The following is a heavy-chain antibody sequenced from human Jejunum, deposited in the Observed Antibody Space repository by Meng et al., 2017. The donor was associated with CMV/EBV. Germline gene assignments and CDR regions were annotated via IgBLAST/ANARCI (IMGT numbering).Heavy chain of an antibody. CDR2: TYKGVST. D-gene: IGHD4-23*01. CDR1: GGSVSTPNAC. CDR3: ARLSVVTGEVGVDC. Sequence: SGGSVSTPNACWGGFRQPPRRGVEWIGSTYKGVSTYYEPSLRSRVTISADTSKNQFSLKMTSVTAEDTAVYYCARLSVVTGEVGVDCWGQGTLVTVSS. V-gene: IGHV4-39*01. J-gene: IGHJ4*02.